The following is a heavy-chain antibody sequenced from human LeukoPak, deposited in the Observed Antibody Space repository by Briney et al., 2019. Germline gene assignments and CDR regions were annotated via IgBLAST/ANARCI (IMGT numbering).Heavy chain of an antibody. J-gene: IGHJ4*02. CDR1: GGSIGGHY. CDR2: IYYTGSA. D-gene: IGHD5-12*01. CDR3: ARAPSGYSGFESKTSFDF. V-gene: IGHV4-59*11. Sequence: SDTLSLTCTVSGGSIGGHYWTWIRQPPGKGLEWIGYIYYTGSANCHPSFKSRVTMSVDTSKNQFSLRLNSVTAADTAVYFCARAPSGYSGFESKTSFDFWGQGTLVTVSS.